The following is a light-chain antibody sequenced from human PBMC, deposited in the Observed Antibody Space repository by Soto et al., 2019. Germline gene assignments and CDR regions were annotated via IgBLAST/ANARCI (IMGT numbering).Light chain of an antibody. Sequence: EIVLTQSPGTLSLSPGERATLSCRASQSVSSSYLAWYQQKPGQAPRLLIYGASSRATGIPDRFSGSGSGTDFTLTISRLEPEDFAVYYCQQYRSSPRTFGKGTKLEIK. CDR3: QQYRSSPRT. J-gene: IGKJ2*01. CDR2: GAS. V-gene: IGKV3-20*01. CDR1: QSVSSSY.